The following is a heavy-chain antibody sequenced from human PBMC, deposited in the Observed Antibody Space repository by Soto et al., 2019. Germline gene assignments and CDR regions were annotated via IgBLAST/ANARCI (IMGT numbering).Heavy chain of an antibody. V-gene: IGHV3-23*01. CDR3: AKDRTDFWSGYYIPYWFDP. D-gene: IGHD3-3*01. CDR2: ISGSGGST. J-gene: IGHJ5*02. CDR1: GFTFSSYA. Sequence: GGSLRLSCAASGFTFSSYAMGWVRQAPGKGLEWVSAISGSGGSTYYADSVKGRFTISRDNSKNTLYLQMNSLRAEDTAVYYCAKDRTDFWSGYYIPYWFDPWGQGTLVTVSS.